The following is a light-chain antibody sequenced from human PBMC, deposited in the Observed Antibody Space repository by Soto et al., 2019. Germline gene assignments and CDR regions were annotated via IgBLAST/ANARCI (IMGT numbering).Light chain of an antibody. CDR3: SSYTSSSTPCV. Sequence: QSALTQPGSVYGSPGQSITISCTGTSSDVGNYNYVSWYQHHPGKAPKLMIYDVSNRPSGVSNRFSGSKSGNTASLTISGLQAEDEADYYCSSYTSSSTPCVFGTGTKVTVL. V-gene: IGLV2-14*03. CDR1: SSDVGNYNY. CDR2: DVS. J-gene: IGLJ1*01.